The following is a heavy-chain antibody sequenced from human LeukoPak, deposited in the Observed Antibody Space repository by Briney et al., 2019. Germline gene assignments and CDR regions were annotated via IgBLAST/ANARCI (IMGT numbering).Heavy chain of an antibody. Sequence: PGGSLRLSCTASGFTFSDHYMSWFRPSPGKGLEWLSYITGSGTTSDYADSVKGRFTISRDNAKNSMYLQMNSLRPEDTAVYYCARDPDYGDPDWGQGTLVTVSS. CDR3: ARDPDYGDPD. CDR2: ITGSGTTS. V-gene: IGHV3-11*01. CDR1: GFTFSDHY. J-gene: IGHJ4*02. D-gene: IGHD4-17*01.